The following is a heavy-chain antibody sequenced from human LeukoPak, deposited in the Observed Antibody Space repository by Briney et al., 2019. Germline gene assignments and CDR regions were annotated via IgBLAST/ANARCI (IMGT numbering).Heavy chain of an antibody. CDR3: AKARGEKGSSWNDY. CDR1: GFTFSSYA. D-gene: IGHD6-13*01. Sequence: GGSLRLSCAASGFTFSSYAMSWVRQAPGKGLEWVSAISGSGGSTYYADSVKGRFTTSRDNSKNTLYLQMNSLRAEDTAVYYCAKARGEKGSSWNDYWGQGTLVTVSS. CDR2: ISGSGGST. V-gene: IGHV3-23*01. J-gene: IGHJ4*02.